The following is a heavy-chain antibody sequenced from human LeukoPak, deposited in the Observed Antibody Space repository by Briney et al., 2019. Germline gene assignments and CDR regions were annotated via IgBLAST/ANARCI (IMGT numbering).Heavy chain of an antibody. CDR3: ARDMYYYNSSAFYHYYYGMDV. V-gene: IGHV3-48*04. J-gene: IGHJ6*02. CDR1: GFTFSSYS. D-gene: IGHD3-22*01. CDR2: ISTSSSTI. Sequence: GGSLRLSCAASGFTFSSYSMNWVRQAPGKGLEWVSYISTSSSTIYYADSVKGRFTISRDNAKNSLYLQMNSLRAEDTAVYYCARDMYYYNSSAFYHYYYGMDVWGQGTTVTVSS.